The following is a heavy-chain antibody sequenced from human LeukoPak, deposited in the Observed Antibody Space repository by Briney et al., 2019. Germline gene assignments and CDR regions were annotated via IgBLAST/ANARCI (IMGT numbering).Heavy chain of an antibody. CDR3: AREDYGDYDY. Sequence: GGSLRLSCAASGFTVSNNYMSWVRQAPGKGLEWVSVIYSGGTTYYSDSVKGRFTISRDNAKNTLYLQMNSLRAEDTAVYYCAREDYGDYDYWGQGTLVTVSS. CDR1: GFTVSNNY. J-gene: IGHJ4*02. CDR2: IYSGGTT. V-gene: IGHV3-53*01. D-gene: IGHD4-17*01.